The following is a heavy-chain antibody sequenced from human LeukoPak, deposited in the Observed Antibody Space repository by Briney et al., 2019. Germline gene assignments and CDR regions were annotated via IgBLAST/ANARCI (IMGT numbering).Heavy chain of an antibody. Sequence: SETLSFTCTVSGGSISSYYWSWIRQPPGKGLEWIGYIYYSGSTNYNPSLKSRVTISVDTSKNQFSLKLSSVTAADTAVYYCARDNWNDRAFEDAFDIWGQGTMVTVSS. V-gene: IGHV4-59*01. CDR1: GGSISSYY. J-gene: IGHJ3*02. CDR3: ARDNWNDRAFEDAFDI. D-gene: IGHD1-20*01. CDR2: IYYSGST.